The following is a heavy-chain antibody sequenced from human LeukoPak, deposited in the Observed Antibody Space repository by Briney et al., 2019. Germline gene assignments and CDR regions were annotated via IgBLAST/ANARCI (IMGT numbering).Heavy chain of an antibody. Sequence: PSETLSLTCTVSGGSISSYYWSWIRQPAGKGLEWIGRIYTSGSTNYNPSLKSRVTMSVDTSKNQFSLKLSSVTAADTAVYYCARGLDYSMDYYYGMDVWGQGTTVTVSS. CDR1: GGSISSYY. CDR3: ARGLDYSMDYYYGMDV. J-gene: IGHJ6*02. D-gene: IGHD4-11*01. CDR2: IYTSGST. V-gene: IGHV4-4*07.